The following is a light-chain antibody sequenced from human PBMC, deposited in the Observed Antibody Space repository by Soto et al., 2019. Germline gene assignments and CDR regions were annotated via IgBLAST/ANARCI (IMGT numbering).Light chain of an antibody. V-gene: IGLV7-46*01. Sequence: QPVVTQEPSLTVSPGGTVTLTCGSSTGAVTSGHYPYWFQQKPGQAPRTLIYDTSNKHSWTPARFSGSLLGGKAALTLSGAQPEDEAEYYCLLSYSGALRGVFGGGTKLTVL. CDR1: TGAVTSGHY. CDR2: DTS. CDR3: LLSYSGALRGV. J-gene: IGLJ3*02.